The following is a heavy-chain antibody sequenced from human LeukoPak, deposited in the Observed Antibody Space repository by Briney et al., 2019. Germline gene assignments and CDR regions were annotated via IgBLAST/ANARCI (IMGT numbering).Heavy chain of an antibody. CDR2: INPDSGDT. J-gene: IGHJ4*02. CDR1: GNTVTDYD. CDR3: ATDRPDYVVYDY. Sequence: ASVKVSCKASGNTVTDYDIHWLRQAPGQGLAWMGWINPDSGDTYYSETFQGRVTMARDTSVSTYCMELTRLTSDDTAIYYCATDRPDYVVYDYWGQGTMVTVSS. D-gene: IGHD4-17*01. V-gene: IGHV1-2*02.